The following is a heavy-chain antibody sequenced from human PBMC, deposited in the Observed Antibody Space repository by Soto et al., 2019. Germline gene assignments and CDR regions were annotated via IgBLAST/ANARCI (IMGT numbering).Heavy chain of an antibody. CDR2: INHSGST. J-gene: IGHJ4*02. Sequence: QVQLQQWGAGLLKPSETLSLTCAVYGRSFSGYYWNWIRQPPGKGLEWIGEINHSGSTNYNPSLKSRVTISVDTSKNQSSLKLSAVTAADTAVYYCARGWGRIFDHWGQGTLVTVSS. D-gene: IGHD7-27*01. CDR1: GRSFSGYY. V-gene: IGHV4-34*01. CDR3: ARGWGRIFDH.